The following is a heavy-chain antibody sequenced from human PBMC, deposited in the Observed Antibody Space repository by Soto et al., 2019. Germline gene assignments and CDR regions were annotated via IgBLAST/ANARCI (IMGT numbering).Heavy chain of an antibody. J-gene: IGHJ4*02. CDR1: GGSISSYY. Sequence: PSETLSLTCTVSGGSISSYYWSWIRQPPGKGLEWIGYIYYSGSTNYNPSLKSRVTISVDTSKNQFSLKLSSVTAADTAVYYCARYPVRNYYDSSGYDYWGQGTPVTVSS. CDR2: IYYSGST. D-gene: IGHD3-22*01. CDR3: ARYPVRNYYDSSGYDY. V-gene: IGHV4-59*08.